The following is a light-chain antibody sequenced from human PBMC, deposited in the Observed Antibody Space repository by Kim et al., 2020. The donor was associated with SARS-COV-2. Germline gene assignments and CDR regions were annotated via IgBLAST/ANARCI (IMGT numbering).Light chain of an antibody. J-gene: IGLJ3*02. V-gene: IGLV3-19*01. CDR2: GKN. CDR1: SLRSYY. Sequence: ALGQTARTPCKGDSLRSYYASWYQQKPGPAPVLVIYGKNNRPSGTPDRFCGSSSGNTASLTITGAQTEDEADYYCNSRDSSGNHWVFGGGTQLTVL. CDR3: NSRDSSGNHWV.